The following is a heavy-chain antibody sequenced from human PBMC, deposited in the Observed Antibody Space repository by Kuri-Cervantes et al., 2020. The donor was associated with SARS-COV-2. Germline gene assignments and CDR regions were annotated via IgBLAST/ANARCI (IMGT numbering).Heavy chain of an antibody. CDR3: ATDKPSYGGNGYLQL. D-gene: IGHD4-23*01. J-gene: IGHJ1*01. Sequence: LRLSCSVSGGSIRSGAYYCHWIRHRPGKGLEWTGNIYYNGVTYYNPSLKSRVTISVDTSKNQFSLKLSSMTAADTAVYYCATDKPSYGGNGYLQLWGQGTPVTVSS. CDR2: IYYNGVT. CDR1: GGSIRSGAYY. V-gene: IGHV4-31*02.